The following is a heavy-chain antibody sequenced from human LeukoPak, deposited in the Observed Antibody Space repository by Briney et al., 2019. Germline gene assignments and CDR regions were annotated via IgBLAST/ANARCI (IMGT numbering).Heavy chain of an antibody. CDR1: GFTFSTYG. V-gene: IGHV3-33*01. CDR3: ARGGHCSTTSCSNYDGMDV. Sequence: GGSLRLSCAASGFTFSTYGMHWVRQAPGKGLEWVAATWYDGSNKYYADSVKGRFTISRDNSKNTLYLQMNSLRAEDAAVYFCARGGHCSTTSCSNYDGMDVWGQGTTLTVSS. D-gene: IGHD2-2*01. CDR2: TWYDGSNK. J-gene: IGHJ6*02.